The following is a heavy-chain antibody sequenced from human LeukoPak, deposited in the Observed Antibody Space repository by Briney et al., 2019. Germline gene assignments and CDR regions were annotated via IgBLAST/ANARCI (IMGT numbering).Heavy chain of an antibody. J-gene: IGHJ4*02. Sequence: ASVKVSCKASGYTLTELSMHWVRQAPGKGLEWMGGFDPEDGETIYAQKFQGRVTMTEDTSTDTAYMELSSLRPEDTAVYYCATEGGYSYGYGYWGQGTLVTVSS. V-gene: IGHV1-24*01. D-gene: IGHD5-18*01. CDR2: FDPEDGET. CDR3: ATEGGYSYGYGY. CDR1: GYTLTELS.